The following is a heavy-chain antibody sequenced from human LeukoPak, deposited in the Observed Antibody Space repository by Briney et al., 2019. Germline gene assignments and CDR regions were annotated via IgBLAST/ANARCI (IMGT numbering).Heavy chain of an antibody. Sequence: PSETLSLTCAVYGGSFSGYYWSWIRQPPGKGLEWIGEINHSGSTNYDPSLKSRVTISVDTSKNQFSLKLSSVTAADTAVYYCASTLAVAGTIRFDYWGQGTLVTVSS. J-gene: IGHJ4*02. CDR1: GGSFSGYY. CDR3: ASTLAVAGTIRFDY. D-gene: IGHD6-19*01. CDR2: INHSGST. V-gene: IGHV4-34*01.